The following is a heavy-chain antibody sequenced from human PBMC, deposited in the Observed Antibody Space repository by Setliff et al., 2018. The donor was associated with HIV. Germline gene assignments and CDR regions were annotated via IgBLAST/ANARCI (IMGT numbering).Heavy chain of an antibody. V-gene: IGHV4-59*08. CDR2: VSYSGST. J-gene: IGHJ3*02. CDR3: ARHGHFYDSSSSDAFDI. Sequence: SETLSLTCTVSGASISTYYWSWIRQPPGKGLEWLGYVSYSGSTNFNPSLESRLAMSVDMSKNQFSLKLRSVTAADTAVYYCARHGHFYDSSSSDAFDIWGHGTMVTVSS. CDR1: GASISTYY. D-gene: IGHD3-22*01.